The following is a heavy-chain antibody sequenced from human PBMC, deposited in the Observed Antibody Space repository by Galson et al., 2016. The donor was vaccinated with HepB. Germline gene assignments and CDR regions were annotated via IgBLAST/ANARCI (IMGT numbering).Heavy chain of an antibody. D-gene: IGHD3-10*01. CDR1: GASISSGGLS. CDR2: IFHSGGT. V-gene: IGHV4-30-2*06. J-gene: IGHJ4*02. Sequence: TLSLTCAVSGASISSGGLSWNWIRQSPGKGLEWIGYIFHSGGTYQTPSLKGRVTISLDRSKNQFSLNLTSVTAADTGVYYCARSPISGPFDYWGLGTPVVVSS. CDR3: ARSPISGPFDY.